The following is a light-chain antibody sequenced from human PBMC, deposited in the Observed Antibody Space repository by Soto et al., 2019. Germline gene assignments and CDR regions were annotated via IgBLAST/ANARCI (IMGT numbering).Light chain of an antibody. Sequence: IQMTQSPSSLSASVGDRVTIICRASQSVSTRLAWYQQKPGKAPKVLIYDASSWAGGVPSRFSGSGSGTEFTLTISSLQPDDFATYYCQQYNSYSWTFGQGTKVDIK. V-gene: IGKV1-5*02. CDR1: QSVSTR. CDR3: QQYNSYSWT. CDR2: DAS. J-gene: IGKJ1*01.